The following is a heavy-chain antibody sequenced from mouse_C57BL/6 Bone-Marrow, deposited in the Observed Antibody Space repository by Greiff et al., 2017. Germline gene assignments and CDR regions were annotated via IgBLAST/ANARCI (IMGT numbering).Heavy chain of an antibody. Sequence: QVQLKESGAELVRPGTSVKVSCKASGYAFTNYLIEWVKQRPGQGLEWVGVINPGSGGTNYNEKFKGKATLTADKSSSTAYMQLSSLTSEDSADYFCARAGYSTSYYFDYWGQGTTLTVSS. CDR2: INPGSGGT. CDR3: ARAGYSTSYYFDY. CDR1: GYAFTNYL. D-gene: IGHD2-3*01. J-gene: IGHJ2*01. V-gene: IGHV1-54*01.